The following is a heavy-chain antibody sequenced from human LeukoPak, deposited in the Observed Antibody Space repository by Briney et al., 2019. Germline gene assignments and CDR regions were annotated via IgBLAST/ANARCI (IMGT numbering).Heavy chain of an antibody. CDR3: ARPALYGDYGY. D-gene: IGHD4-17*01. CDR1: GGTFSSYA. CDR2: IIPILGIA. Sequence: ASVKVSCKASGGTFSSYAISWVRQAPGQGLEWMGRIIPILGIANYAQKFQGRVTITADKSTSTAYMELSSLRSEDTAVYYCARPALYGDYGYWGQGTLVTVSS. J-gene: IGHJ4*02. V-gene: IGHV1-69*04.